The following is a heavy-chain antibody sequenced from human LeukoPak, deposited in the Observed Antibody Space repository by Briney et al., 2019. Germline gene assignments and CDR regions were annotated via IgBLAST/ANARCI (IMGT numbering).Heavy chain of an antibody. CDR2: IYYSGST. CDR1: GGSISSYY. CDR3: ARNRVEEARNFDY. Sequence: SESLSLTCTVSGGSISSYYWTWVRQPPGKGLEWVGYIYYSGSTNYKPSLKSRVTISLDTSKNQLSLRVASLTAADTAVYYCARNRVEEARNFDYWGQGTLVTVFS. D-gene: IGHD6-6*01. J-gene: IGHJ4*02. V-gene: IGHV4-59*01.